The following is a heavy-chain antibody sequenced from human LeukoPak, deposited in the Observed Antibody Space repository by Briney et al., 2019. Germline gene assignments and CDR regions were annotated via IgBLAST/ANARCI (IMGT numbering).Heavy chain of an antibody. CDR3: ATMGYDFWSGYWPDC. CDR2: ISDNGGST. CDR1: GFTFSSYA. Sequence: GGSLRLSCAASGFTFSSYAMSWVRQAPGKGLEWVSGISDNGGSTYSADSVKGRFTISRDNSKNTLYLQMNSLRAEDTAVYYCATMGYDFWSGYWPDCWGQGTLVTVSS. J-gene: IGHJ4*02. D-gene: IGHD3-3*01. V-gene: IGHV3-23*01.